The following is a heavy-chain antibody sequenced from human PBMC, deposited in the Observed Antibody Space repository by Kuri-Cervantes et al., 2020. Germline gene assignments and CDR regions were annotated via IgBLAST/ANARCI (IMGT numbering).Heavy chain of an antibody. CDR3: ARDHVGYSYGLN. CDR1: GYTFTGYY. J-gene: IGHJ4*02. Sequence: ASVKVSCKASGYTFTGYYMHWVRQAPGQGLEWMGWINPNSGGTNYAQNFQGRVTMTRDTSISTAYMELRSLRSDDTAVYYCARDHVGYSYGLNWGQGTLVTVSS. D-gene: IGHD5-18*01. V-gene: IGHV1-2*02. CDR2: INPNSGGT.